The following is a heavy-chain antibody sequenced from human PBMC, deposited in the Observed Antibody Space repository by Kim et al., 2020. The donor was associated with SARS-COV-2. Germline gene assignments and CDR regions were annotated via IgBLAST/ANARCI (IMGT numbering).Heavy chain of an antibody. CDR1: GFTFSNAW. CDR3: TTDSPRLEPAWLGGYERGPLGVDVDY. V-gene: IGHV3-15*01. D-gene: IGHD1-1*01. CDR2: IKSKTDGGTT. J-gene: IGHJ4*02. Sequence: GGSLRLSCAASGFTFSNAWMSWVRQAPGKGLEWVGRIKSKTDGGTTDYAAPVKGRFTISRDDSKNTLYLQMNSLKTEDTAVYYCTTDSPRLEPAWLGGYERGPLGVDVDYWGQGTLVTVSS.